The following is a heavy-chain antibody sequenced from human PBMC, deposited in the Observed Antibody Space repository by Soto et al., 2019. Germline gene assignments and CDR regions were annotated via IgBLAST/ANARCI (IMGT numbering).Heavy chain of an antibody. Sequence: GGSLRLSCAASGFTFSSYGMHWVRQAPGKGLEWVAVISYDGSNKYYADSVKGRFTISRDNSKNTLYLQMNSLRAEDTAVYYCAKGHLHYYGSGSPYYYYYYMDVWGKGTTVTVSS. CDR2: ISYDGSNK. CDR1: GFTFSSYG. CDR3: AKGHLHYYGSGSPYYYYYYMDV. J-gene: IGHJ6*03. D-gene: IGHD3-10*01. V-gene: IGHV3-30*18.